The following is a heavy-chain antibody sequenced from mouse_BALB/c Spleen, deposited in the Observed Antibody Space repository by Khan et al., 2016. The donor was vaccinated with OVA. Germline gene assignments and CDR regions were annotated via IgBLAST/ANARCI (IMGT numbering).Heavy chain of an antibody. CDR3: ARRNYFGYTFAY. Sequence: QVQLKESGAELARPGASVKLSCKASGYTFTDYYINWVKQRTGQGLEWIGEISPGSGDTYYNGRFKGKATLTADKSSSTAYMQLSSLTSEASAVYFCARRNYFGYTFAYWGQGTRVTVSA. CDR2: ISPGSGDT. CDR1: GYTFTDYY. J-gene: IGHJ3*01. V-gene: IGHV1-77*01. D-gene: IGHD1-2*01.